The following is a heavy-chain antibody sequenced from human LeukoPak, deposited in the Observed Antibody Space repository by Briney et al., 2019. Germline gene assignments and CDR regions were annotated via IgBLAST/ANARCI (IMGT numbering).Heavy chain of an antibody. J-gene: IGHJ4*02. D-gene: IGHD6-6*01. Sequence: AGGSLRLSCAASGFTFDDYAMHWVRHAPGKGLEWVSGISWNSGSIGYADSVKGRFTISRDNAKNSLYLQMNSLRAEDMALYYCAKGGVAARQYYFDYWGQGTLVTVSS. CDR2: ISWNSGSI. V-gene: IGHV3-9*03. CDR1: GFTFDDYA. CDR3: AKGGVAARQYYFDY.